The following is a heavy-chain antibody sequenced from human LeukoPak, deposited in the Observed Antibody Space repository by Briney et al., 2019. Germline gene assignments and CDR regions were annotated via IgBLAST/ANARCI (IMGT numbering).Heavy chain of an antibody. V-gene: IGHV3-7*01. J-gene: IGHJ6*02. CDR3: ARDGAMIKYGGQDV. Sequence: GGSLRLSCAASGFTFSDYWMSWVRQAPGKGLEWVANMNQDGSEKCYVDSLRGRLTISRDNARNLLFLDMNNLRVEDTAVYYCARDGAMIKYGGQDVWGQGTTVTV. CDR2: MNQDGSEK. CDR1: GFTFSDYW. D-gene: IGHD3-16*01.